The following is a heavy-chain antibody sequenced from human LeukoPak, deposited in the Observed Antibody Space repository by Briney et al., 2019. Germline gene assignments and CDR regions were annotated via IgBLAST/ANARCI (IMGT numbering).Heavy chain of an antibody. CDR1: GYTFTSYA. D-gene: IGHD2-8*01. V-gene: IGHV1-3*01. CDR2: INAGNGNT. Sequence: ASVRVSCKASGYTFTSYAMHWVRQAPGQRLEWMGWINAGNGNTKYSQKFQGRVTITRDTSASTAYMELSSLRSEDTAVYYCARDSLIVLMVYADYGMDVWGQGTTVTVSS. J-gene: IGHJ6*02. CDR3: ARDSLIVLMVYADYGMDV.